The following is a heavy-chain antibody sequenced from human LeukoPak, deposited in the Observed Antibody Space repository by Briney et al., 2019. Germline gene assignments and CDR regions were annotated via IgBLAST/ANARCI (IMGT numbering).Heavy chain of an antibody. J-gene: IGHJ3*02. CDR3: ARTGYIYGSDAFDI. V-gene: IGHV4-59*12. D-gene: IGHD5-18*01. Sequence: ASETLSLTCTVSGGSISSYYWSWIRQPPGKGLEWIGYIYYSGSTNYNPSLKSRVTISVDTSKNQFSLKLSSVTAADTAVYYCARTGYIYGSDAFDIWGQGTMVTVSP. CDR1: GGSISSYY. CDR2: IYYSGST.